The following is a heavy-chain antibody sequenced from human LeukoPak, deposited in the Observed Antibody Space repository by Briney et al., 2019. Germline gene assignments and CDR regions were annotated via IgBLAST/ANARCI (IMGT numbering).Heavy chain of an antibody. CDR1: GFTFSSRDW. Sequence: GGSLRLSCVATGFTFSSRDWMTWVRQAPGKGLEWVANITQDGSEKYYVDSVKGRFTISRDNAKNSLYLQMNSLRDDDTAMYYCARGASGHSSNWNFPYYYYYMDVWGKGTTVTISS. CDR3: ARGASGHSSNWNFPYYYYYMDV. V-gene: IGHV3-7*01. CDR2: ITQDGSEK. J-gene: IGHJ6*03. D-gene: IGHD6-13*01.